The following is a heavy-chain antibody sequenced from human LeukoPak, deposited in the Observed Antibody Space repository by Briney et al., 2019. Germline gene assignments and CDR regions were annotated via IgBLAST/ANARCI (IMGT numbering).Heavy chain of an antibody. Sequence: GGSLRLSCAASGFTFSSYAMSWVRQAPGKGLEWISAISGGGGSTYYADSVKGRFTTSRDNSKNTLYLQMNSLRAEDTAVYYCAKSRSRYDAFDIWGQGTMVTVSS. CDR3: AKSRSRYDAFDI. D-gene: IGHD6-13*01. J-gene: IGHJ3*02. V-gene: IGHV3-23*01. CDR1: GFTFSSYA. CDR2: ISGGGGST.